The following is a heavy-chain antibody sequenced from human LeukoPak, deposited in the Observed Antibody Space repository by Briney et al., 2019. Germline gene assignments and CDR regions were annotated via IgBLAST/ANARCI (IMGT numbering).Heavy chain of an antibody. Sequence: GRSLRLSCAAPGVAFDIYWMTWVRQAPGKGLELVANIKKDGILKQYVDAVSGPFTFSIDNSKNSLYLQMNSLIADDTAVHYCVSLRVSTLRDSFDLWGQGTMVTVSS. J-gene: IGHJ3*01. CDR3: VSLRVSTLRDSFDL. D-gene: IGHD5/OR15-5a*01. CDR2: IKKDGILK. V-gene: IGHV3-7*01. CDR1: GVAFDIYW.